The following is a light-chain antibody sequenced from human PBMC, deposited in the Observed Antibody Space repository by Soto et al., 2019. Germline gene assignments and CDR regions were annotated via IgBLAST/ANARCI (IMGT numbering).Light chain of an antibody. CDR3: QVWAIMTANYV. CDR2: YDS. J-gene: IGLJ1*01. Sequence: SYELTQAPSVSVAPEKTATITCGGNNIGNKRVHWYRQKPGQAPVLLLSYDSDRPSGIPERFSGSNSGNTATLTISRVEAGDEADYYCQVWAIMTANYVFGSGTKLTVL. CDR1: NIGNKR. V-gene: IGLV3-21*04.